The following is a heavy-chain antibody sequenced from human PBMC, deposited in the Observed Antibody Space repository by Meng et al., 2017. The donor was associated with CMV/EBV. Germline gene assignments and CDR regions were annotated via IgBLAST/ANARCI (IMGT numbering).Heavy chain of an antibody. CDR3: ASQSGAFDI. CDR2: IIPILGIA. V-gene: IGHV1-69*10. D-gene: IGHD1-26*01. Sequence: SVKVSCKASGGTFSSYAISWVRQAPGQGLEWMGGIIPILGIANYPQKFQGRVTITADKSTSTACMELSSLRSEDTAVYYCASQSGAFDIWGQGTMVTVSS. CDR1: GGTFSSYA. J-gene: IGHJ3*02.